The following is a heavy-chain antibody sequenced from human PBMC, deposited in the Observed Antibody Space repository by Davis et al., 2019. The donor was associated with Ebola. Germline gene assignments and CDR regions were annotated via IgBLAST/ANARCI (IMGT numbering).Heavy chain of an antibody. CDR2: IYYSGST. CDR3: ARQGRNYYYYGMDV. V-gene: IGHV4-39*01. CDR1: GGSIISSSSY. Sequence: MPGGSLRLSCTVSGGSIISSSSYWGWIRQPPRKGLEWIGSIYYSGSTYYNPSLKSRVTISVDTSKNQFSLKLSPVTAADTAVYYCARQGRNYYYYGMDVWGKGTTVTVSS. J-gene: IGHJ6*04.